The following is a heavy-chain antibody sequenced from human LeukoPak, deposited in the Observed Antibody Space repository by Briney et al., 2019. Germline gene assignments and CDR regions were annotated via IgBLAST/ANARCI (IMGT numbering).Heavy chain of an antibody. V-gene: IGHV3-48*03. CDR2: ISSSGSTI. D-gene: IGHD1-26*01. CDR3: AKGSMSGSYYRYFNY. CDR1: GFTFSSYE. J-gene: IGHJ4*02. Sequence: GGSLRLSCAASGFTFSSYEMNWVRQAPGKGLEWVSYISSSGSTIYYADSVKGRFTISRDNSKNTLYLQMNSLRAEDTAVYYCAKGSMSGSYYRYFNYWGQGTLVTVSS.